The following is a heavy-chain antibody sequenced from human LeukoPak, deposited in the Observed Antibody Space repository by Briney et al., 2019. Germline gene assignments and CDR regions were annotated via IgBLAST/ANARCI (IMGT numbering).Heavy chain of an antibody. D-gene: IGHD6-13*01. Sequence: ASVKVSCKASGYTFTCYYMHWVRQAPGQGLEWMGWINPNSGGTNYAQKFQGRVTMTRHTSISTAYMELSRLRSDDTAVYYCARDSSSWYQEVEEFDYWGQGTLVTVSS. CDR1: GYTFTCYY. V-gene: IGHV1-2*02. J-gene: IGHJ4*02. CDR2: INPNSGGT. CDR3: ARDSSSWYQEVEEFDY.